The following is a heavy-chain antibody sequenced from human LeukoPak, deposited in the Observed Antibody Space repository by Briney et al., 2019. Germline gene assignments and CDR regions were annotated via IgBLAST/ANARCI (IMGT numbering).Heavy chain of an antibody. CDR3: ARGNSRWWFGI. CDR2: IHQRGST. J-gene: IGHJ3*02. V-gene: IGHV4-61*08. CDR1: GGSTGGGDYSISSGGYY. Sequence: PSETQSLTCSVSGGSTGGGDYSISSGGYYWSWVRQPPGKGLEWIGHIHQRGSTYYNPSLKSRVTISVDTSKNQFSLKLSSVTAADTAVYYCARGNSRWWFGIWGQGTMVTVSS. D-gene: IGHD2-8*02.